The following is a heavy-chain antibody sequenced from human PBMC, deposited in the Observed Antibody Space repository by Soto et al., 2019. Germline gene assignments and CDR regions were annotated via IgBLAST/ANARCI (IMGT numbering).Heavy chain of an antibody. CDR2: IYYIGST. V-gene: IGHV4-59*08. Sequence: SETLSPTCTVSGGSISGYYWSWIRQPPGKGLEWIAYIYYIGSTNYNPSLKSRVTISVDTSKNQFSLKLSSVTAADTAVYYCARHSNEYRKSLDYWGQGTLVTVSS. J-gene: IGHJ4*02. CDR3: ARHSNEYRKSLDY. D-gene: IGHD1-1*01. CDR1: GGSISGYY.